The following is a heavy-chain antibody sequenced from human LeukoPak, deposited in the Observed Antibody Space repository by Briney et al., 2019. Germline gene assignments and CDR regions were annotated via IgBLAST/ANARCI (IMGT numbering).Heavy chain of an antibody. D-gene: IGHD5-12*01. CDR1: GYTLTSYG. Sequence: ASVKVSCKASGYTLTSYGISWVRQAPGQGLEWMGWISAYNGNTNYAQKLQGRVTMTTDTSTSTAYMELRSLRSDDTAVYYCARQHSGLNWFDPWGQGTLVTVSS. CDR2: ISAYNGNT. V-gene: IGHV1-18*01. CDR3: ARQHSGLNWFDP. J-gene: IGHJ5*02.